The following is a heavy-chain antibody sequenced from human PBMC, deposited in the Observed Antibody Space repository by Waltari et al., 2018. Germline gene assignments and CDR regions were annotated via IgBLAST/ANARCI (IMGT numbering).Heavy chain of an antibody. CDR3: ARSPGQLARVAEYFQH. CDR1: GFTFSSYA. CDR2: ISYDGSNK. Sequence: QVQLVESGGGVVQPGRSLRLSCAASGFTFSSYAMHWVRQAPGKGLEWVAVISYDGSNKYYADSVKGRFTISRDNSKNTLYLQMNSLRAEDTAVYYCARSPGQLARVAEYFQHWGQGTLVTVSS. V-gene: IGHV3-30-3*01. J-gene: IGHJ1*01. D-gene: IGHD1-1*01.